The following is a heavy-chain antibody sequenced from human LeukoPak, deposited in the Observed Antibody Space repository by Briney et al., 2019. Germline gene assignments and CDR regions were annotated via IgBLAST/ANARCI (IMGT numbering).Heavy chain of an antibody. CDR3: ARVRGSYSVDY. CDR2: ISSTRTSTYT. V-gene: IGHV3-11*05. D-gene: IGHD1-26*01. CDR1: GFTFSDYY. Sequence: GGSLRLSCAASGFTFSDYYMSWMRQAPGKGLEWVSYISSTRTSTYTHYADSVKGRLTISRDNAKNSLYLQMNSLRAEDTAVYYCARVRGSYSVDYWGQGTLVTVSS. J-gene: IGHJ4*02.